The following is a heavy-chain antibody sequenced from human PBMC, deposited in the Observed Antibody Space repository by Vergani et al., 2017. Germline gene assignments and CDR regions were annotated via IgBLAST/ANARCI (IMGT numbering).Heavy chain of an antibody. Sequence: QVQLQESGPGLVKPSQTLSLTCTVSGGSISSGDYYWSWIRQPPGKGLEWIGYIYYSGSTYYNPSLKSRVTISVDTYKNQFSLKLSSVTAADTAVYYCARVRRDDSSGYYYYYGMDVWGQGTTVTVSS. J-gene: IGHJ6*02. CDR2: IYYSGST. CDR1: GGSISSGDYY. D-gene: IGHD3-22*01. CDR3: ARVRRDDSSGYYYYYGMDV. V-gene: IGHV4-30-4*01.